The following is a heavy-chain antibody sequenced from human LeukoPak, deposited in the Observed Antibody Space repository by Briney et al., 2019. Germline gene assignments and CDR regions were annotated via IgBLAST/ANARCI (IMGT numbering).Heavy chain of an antibody. CDR2: ISHTSEYT. CDR1: GFTFSSYT. V-gene: IGHV3-23*01. Sequence: GGSLRLSCAASGFTFSSYTMSWVRQAPGKGLEWVSAISHTSEYTYHADSVKGRFTISRDNSKNTLYLQMNSLRAEDTAMYYCAKGSSAGRPYYFDYWGQGALVTVSS. J-gene: IGHJ4*02. CDR3: AKGSSAGRPYYFDY. D-gene: IGHD3-10*01.